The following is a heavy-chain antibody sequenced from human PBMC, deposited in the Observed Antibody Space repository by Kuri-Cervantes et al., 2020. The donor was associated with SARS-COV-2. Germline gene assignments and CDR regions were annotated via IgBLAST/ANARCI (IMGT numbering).Heavy chain of an antibody. J-gene: IGHJ3*02. D-gene: IGHD2-21*02. CDR2: IYHSGGT. CDR1: GGSISSGGYS. CDR3: ARDTGYCGGDCSAFDI. Sequence: LRLSCAVSGGSISSGGYSWSWIRQPPGKGLEWIGYIYHSGGTNYNPSLKSRVTISVDKSKNQFSLKLSSVTAADTAVYYCARDTGYCGGDCSAFDIWGQGTMVTVSS. V-gene: IGHV4-30-2*01.